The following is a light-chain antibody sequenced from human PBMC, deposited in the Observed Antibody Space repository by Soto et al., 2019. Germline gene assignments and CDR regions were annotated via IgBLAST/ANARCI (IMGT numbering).Light chain of an antibody. CDR1: QNIRSY. Sequence: IMMTQSPATLSLSPGERATLSCRAGQNIRSYLAWYQQKSGQAPRLLIHDASNGAPGTPARFSGSGSGTDFTLTISSLEPEDSAVYYCQQRYNWLTFGGGTKVEIK. V-gene: IGKV3-11*01. CDR3: QQRYNWLT. CDR2: DAS. J-gene: IGKJ4*01.